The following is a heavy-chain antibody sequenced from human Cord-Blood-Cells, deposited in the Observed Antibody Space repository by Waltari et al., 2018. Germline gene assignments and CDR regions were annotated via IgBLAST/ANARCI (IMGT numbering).Heavy chain of an antibody. CDR1: GYSIRSGYY. J-gene: IGHJ3*02. CDR2: ISHSGST. Sequence: QVQLQESGPGLVKPSETLSLTCAVSGYSIRSGYYWGWIRQPPGKGLEWIGSISHSGSTYYTPPLNGRVTISVDTSKNQFSLKLSSVTAADTAVYYCARGWELLDAFDIWGQGTMVTVSS. CDR3: ARGWELLDAFDI. D-gene: IGHD1-26*01. V-gene: IGHV4-38-2*01.